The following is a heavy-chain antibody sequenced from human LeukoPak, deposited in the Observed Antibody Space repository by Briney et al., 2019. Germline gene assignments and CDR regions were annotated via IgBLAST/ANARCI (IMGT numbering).Heavy chain of an antibody. CDR2: ISGGGTYT. Sequence: GGSLRLSCAASGFTFSSYAMHWVRQAPGKGLEWVSAISGGGTYTYYADSVKGRFTISRDTSKNTLYLQLNNLRAEDTAVYHCAKVIAGTPGYWGQGTLVTVSS. CDR3: AKVIAGTPGY. V-gene: IGHV3-23*01. J-gene: IGHJ4*02. D-gene: IGHD6-13*01. CDR1: GFTFSSYA.